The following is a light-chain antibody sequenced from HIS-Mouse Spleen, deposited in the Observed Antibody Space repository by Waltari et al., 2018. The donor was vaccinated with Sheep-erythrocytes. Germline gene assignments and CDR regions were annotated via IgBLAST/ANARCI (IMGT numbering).Light chain of an antibody. J-gene: IGLJ3*02. Sequence: SYELTQPPSVSVSPGQTARITCSGDALPTKYAYRYQQKSGQAPVLVIYEDSKRPSGIPERFSGSSSGTMATLTISGAQVEDDADYYCYSTDSSGNHWVFGGGTKLTVL. CDR1: ALPTKY. CDR2: EDS. V-gene: IGLV3-10*01. CDR3: YSTDSSGNHWV.